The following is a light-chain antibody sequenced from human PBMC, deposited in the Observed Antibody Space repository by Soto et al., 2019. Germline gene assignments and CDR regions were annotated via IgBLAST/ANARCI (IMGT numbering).Light chain of an antibody. CDR3: QQSYNTPMIT. Sequence: DIQMTQSPSSLSASVGDRVTITCRASQTINNYLHWYQQKPGKAPKLLIYAASSLQTGVASRFSGSGAGTDFTLTISSLQPEDFATYYCQQSYNTPMITFGQGTRLEIK. CDR2: AAS. V-gene: IGKV1-39*01. CDR1: QTINNY. J-gene: IGKJ5*01.